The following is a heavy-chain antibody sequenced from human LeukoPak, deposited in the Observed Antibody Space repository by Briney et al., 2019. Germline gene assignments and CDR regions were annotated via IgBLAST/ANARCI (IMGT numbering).Heavy chain of an antibody. D-gene: IGHD3-3*01. J-gene: IGHJ4*02. V-gene: IGHV4-61*01. Sequence: SETLSLTCTVSGGSISSSSYYWSWIRQPPGKGLEWIGYIYYSGSTNYNPSLKSRVAISVDTSKNQFSLKLSSVTAADTAVYYCARSRLPSDDDFWSGYLDYWGQGTLVTVSS. CDR2: IYYSGST. CDR1: GGSISSSSYY. CDR3: ARSRLPSDDDFWSGYLDY.